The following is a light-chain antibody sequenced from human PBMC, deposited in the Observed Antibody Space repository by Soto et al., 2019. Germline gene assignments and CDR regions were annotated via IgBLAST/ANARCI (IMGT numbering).Light chain of an antibody. Sequence: DIVMTQSPLSLPVTPGEPASISCWSSQSLLHSNGYNYLDWYLQKPGQSPQLLIYLGSNRASGVPDRFSGRGSGTDITLKISRVEVEDVGVYYCMQALQTPWTFGQGTKVEIK. CDR3: MQALQTPWT. CDR2: LGS. CDR1: QSLLHSNGYNY. J-gene: IGKJ1*01. V-gene: IGKV2-28*01.